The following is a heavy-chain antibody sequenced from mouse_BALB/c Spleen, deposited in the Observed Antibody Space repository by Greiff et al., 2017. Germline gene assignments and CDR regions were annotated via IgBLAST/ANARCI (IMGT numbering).Heavy chain of an antibody. D-gene: IGHD1-1*01. CDR1: GYTFTDYW. V-gene: IGHV1-69*01. J-gene: IGHJ4*01. CDR3: ALREDY. Sequence: VQVVESGAELVMPGASVKMSCKASGYTFTDYWMHWVKQRPGQGLEWIGAIDTSDSYTSYNQKFKGKATLTVDESSSTAYMQLSSLTSEDSAVYYCALREDYWGQGTSVTVSS. CDR2: IDTSDSYT.